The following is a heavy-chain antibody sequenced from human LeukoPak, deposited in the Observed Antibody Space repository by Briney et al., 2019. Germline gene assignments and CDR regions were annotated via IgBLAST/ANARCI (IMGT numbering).Heavy chain of an antibody. D-gene: IGHD3-3*01. Sequence: ASVKVSCEASGYTFTSYGISWVRQAPGQGLEWMGWISAYNGNTNYAQKLQGRVTMTTDTSTSTAYMELRSLRSDDTAVYYCARAPRDYDFWSGYNWYFDLWGRGTLVTVSS. CDR3: ARAPRDYDFWSGYNWYFDL. CDR1: GYTFTSYG. CDR2: ISAYNGNT. V-gene: IGHV1-18*01. J-gene: IGHJ2*01.